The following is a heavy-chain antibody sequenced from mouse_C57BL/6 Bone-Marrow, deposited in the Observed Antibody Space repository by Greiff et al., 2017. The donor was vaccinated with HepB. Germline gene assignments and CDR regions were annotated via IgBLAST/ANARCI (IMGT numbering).Heavy chain of an antibody. CDR2: ISSGGSYT. D-gene: IGHD2-3*01. CDR3: ARHGYYHY. J-gene: IGHJ2*01. Sequence: VQLKESGGDLVKPGGSLKLSCAASGFTFSSYGMSWVRQTPDKRLEWVATISSGGSYTYYPDSVKGRFTISRDNAKNTLYLQMSSLKSEDTAMYYCARHGYYHYWGQGTTLTVSS. V-gene: IGHV5-6*01. CDR1: GFTFSSYG.